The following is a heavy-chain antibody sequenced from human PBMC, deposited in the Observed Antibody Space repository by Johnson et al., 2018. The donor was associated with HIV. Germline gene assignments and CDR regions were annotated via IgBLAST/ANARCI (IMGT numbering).Heavy chain of an antibody. CDR3: AKESKWESRTPHAFDL. D-gene: IGHD1-26*01. Sequence: QVQLVESGGGVVQPGGSLRLSCAASGFTFNTYGMDWVRQAPGKGLAWVAFIRYDGSSKYYADSVKGRFTVSRDNSKNTLYLQMKSLRPEDTAIYYCAKESKWESRTPHAFDLWGQGTMVTVSS. V-gene: IGHV3-30*02. CDR2: IRYDGSSK. CDR1: GFTFNTYG. J-gene: IGHJ3*01.